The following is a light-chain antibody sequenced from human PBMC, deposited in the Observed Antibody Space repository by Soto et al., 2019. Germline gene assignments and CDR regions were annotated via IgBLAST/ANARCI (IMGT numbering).Light chain of an antibody. CDR3: QQYNNWPPMYT. CDR2: GAS. V-gene: IGKV3-15*01. Sequence: EVVMTQSLATVPVSPGEGATLSCMASQSVSSNLAWYQQKPGQAPRLLIYGASTRATGIPARFSGSGSGTDFTLTISSLQSEDFAVYYCQQYNNWPPMYTFGQGTKVDI. CDR1: QSVSSN. J-gene: IGKJ2*01.